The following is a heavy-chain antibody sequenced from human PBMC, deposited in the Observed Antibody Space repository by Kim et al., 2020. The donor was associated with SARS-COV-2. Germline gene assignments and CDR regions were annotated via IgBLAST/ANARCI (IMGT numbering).Heavy chain of an antibody. Sequence: GGSLRLSCAASGFTFSSYSMNWVRQAPGKGLEWVSSISSSSSYIYYADSVKGRFTISRDNAKNSLYLQMNSLRAEDTAVYYCARDLDYRVTDQDYYYGMDVWGQGTTVTVSS. CDR2: ISSSSSYI. CDR1: GFTFSSYS. CDR3: ARDLDYRVTDQDYYYGMDV. V-gene: IGHV3-21*01. D-gene: IGHD2-21*02. J-gene: IGHJ6*02.